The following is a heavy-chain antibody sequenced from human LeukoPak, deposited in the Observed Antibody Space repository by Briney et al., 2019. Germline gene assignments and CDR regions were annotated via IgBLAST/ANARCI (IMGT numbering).Heavy chain of an antibody. Sequence: GGSLRLSCAASGFTFDDYAMYWVRQAPGKGLEWVSGISWNSGSIGYADSVKGRFTISRDNAKNSLYPQMSSLRAEDTALYYCAKGVRITMVRGAFDIWGQGTMVTVSS. CDR2: ISWNSGSI. CDR1: GFTFDDYA. V-gene: IGHV3-9*01. J-gene: IGHJ3*02. D-gene: IGHD3-10*01. CDR3: AKGVRITMVRGAFDI.